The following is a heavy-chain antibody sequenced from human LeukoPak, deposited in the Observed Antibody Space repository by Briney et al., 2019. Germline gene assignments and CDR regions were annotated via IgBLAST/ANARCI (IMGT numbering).Heavy chain of an antibody. Sequence: GGSLRLSCAASGSTFSSYTMNWVRQAPGKGLEWVSYISSSGSTIYYADSVKGRFTISRDNAKNSLYLQMNSLRAEDTAVYYCARAVVRGVLDYWGQGTLVTVSS. J-gene: IGHJ4*02. CDR2: ISSSGSTI. V-gene: IGHV3-48*04. D-gene: IGHD3-10*02. CDR1: GSTFSSYT. CDR3: ARAVVRGVLDY.